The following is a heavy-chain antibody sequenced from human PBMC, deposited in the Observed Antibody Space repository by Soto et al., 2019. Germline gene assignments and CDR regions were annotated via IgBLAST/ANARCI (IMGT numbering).Heavy chain of an antibody. D-gene: IGHD3-9*01. V-gene: IGHV3-30*18. CDR1: GFTFSSNG. Sequence: VGSLRLSCAASGFTFSSNGMHWVRQAPGKGLEWVALISYDGSDKYYADSVKGRFTISRDNSKNTLYLLINSLRAEDTAVYYCAKVALRRYYFDYWGQGTLVTVSS. J-gene: IGHJ4*02. CDR2: ISYDGSDK. CDR3: AKVALRRYYFDY.